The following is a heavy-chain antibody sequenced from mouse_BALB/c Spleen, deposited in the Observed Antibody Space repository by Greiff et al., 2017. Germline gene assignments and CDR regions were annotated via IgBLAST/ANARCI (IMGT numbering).Heavy chain of an antibody. CDR1: GFTFSSYT. CDR3: ARQGYYAMDY. V-gene: IGHV5-12-2*01. CDR2: ISNGGGST. J-gene: IGHJ4*01. Sequence: EVHLVESGGGLVQPGGSLKLSCAASGFTFSSYTMSWVRQTPEKRLEWVAYISNGGGSTYYPDTVKGRFTISRDNAKNTLYLQMSSLKSEDTAMYYCARQGYYAMDYWGQGTSVTVSS.